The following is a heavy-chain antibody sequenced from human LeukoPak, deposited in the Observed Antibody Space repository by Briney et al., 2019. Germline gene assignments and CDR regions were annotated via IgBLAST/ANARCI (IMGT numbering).Heavy chain of an antibody. CDR3: ARDHSYGSGSYYISPGFAFDI. J-gene: IGHJ3*02. V-gene: IGHV1-2*02. D-gene: IGHD3-10*01. CDR1: GYTFTCYY. CDR2: INPNSGGT. Sequence: ASVTVSCKASGYTFTCYYMHWVRQAPGQGLEWMGWINPNSGGTNYAQKFQGRVTMTRDTSISTAYMELSRLRSDDTAVYYCARDHSYGSGSYYISPGFAFDIWGQGTMVTVSS.